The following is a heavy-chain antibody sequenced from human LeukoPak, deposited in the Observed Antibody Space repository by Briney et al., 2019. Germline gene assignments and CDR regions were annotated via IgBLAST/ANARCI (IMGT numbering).Heavy chain of an antibody. CDR1: GYTFTGYY. D-gene: IGHD2-15*01. CDR3: ARVVMVAATLLDI. CDR2: INPNSGGT. V-gene: IGHV1-2*02. Sequence: ASVKVSCKASGYTFTGYYMHWVRQSPGQGLEWMGWINPNSGGTNYAQKFQGRVTMTRDTSISTAYMELSRLRSDDTAVYYCARVVMVAATLLDIWGQGTMVTVSS. J-gene: IGHJ3*02.